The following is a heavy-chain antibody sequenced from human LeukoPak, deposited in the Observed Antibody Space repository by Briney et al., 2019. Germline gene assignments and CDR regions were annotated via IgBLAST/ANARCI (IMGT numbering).Heavy chain of an antibody. Sequence: GASVEVSCKASGGTFSSYAISWVRRAPGQGLEWMGRIIPILGIANYAQKFQGRVTITADKSTSTAYMELSSLRSEDTAVYYCARVNFGSGPAYYFDYWGQGTLVTVSS. J-gene: IGHJ4*02. CDR1: GGTFSSYA. CDR3: ARVNFGSGPAYYFDY. D-gene: IGHD1-14*01. CDR2: IIPILGIA. V-gene: IGHV1-69*04.